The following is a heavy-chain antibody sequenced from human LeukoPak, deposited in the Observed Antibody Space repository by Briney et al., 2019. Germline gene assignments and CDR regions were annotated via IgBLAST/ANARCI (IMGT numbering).Heavy chain of an antibody. CDR1: GGSINSSYY. V-gene: IGHV4-39*01. D-gene: IGHD6-6*01. J-gene: IGHJ4*02. CDR2: IYYSGST. CDR3: ARPTKGTAAQGYDY. Sequence: SETLSLTCTVSGGSINSSYYWGWIRQPPGRGLEWIGSIYYSGSTYYNPSLKSRVTISVDTSKNQFSLKVISVTAADTAVYYCARPTKGTAAQGYDYWGQGILVTVAS.